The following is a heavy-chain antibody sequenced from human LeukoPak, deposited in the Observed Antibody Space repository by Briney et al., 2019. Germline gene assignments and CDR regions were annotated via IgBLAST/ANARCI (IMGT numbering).Heavy chain of an antibody. V-gene: IGHV4-39*07. D-gene: IGHD2-8*01. CDR2: IYNSGDT. CDR1: GGSISSRSSY. CDR3: ARGYTNGVNQEVWLDP. Sequence: PSETLSLTCTVSGGSISSRSSYWGWIRQPPGKGLEWIGNIYNSGDTYYNPSLKRRVTMSVDTSKNRLSLKLISVTAADTAMYYCARGYTNGVNQEVWLDPWGQGTLVTVSS. J-gene: IGHJ5*02.